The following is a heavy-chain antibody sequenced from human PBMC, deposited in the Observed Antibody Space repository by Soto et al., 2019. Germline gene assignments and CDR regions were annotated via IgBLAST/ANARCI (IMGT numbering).Heavy chain of an antibody. D-gene: IGHD2-21*02. CDR2: IYYSGST. V-gene: IGHV4-39*01. J-gene: IGHJ1*01. Sequence: KPSETLSLTCTVTGDSISSRSYYWGWIRQPPGKRLEWIGRIYYSGSTYNNPSLRSRVSMSIDTSKDQFSLKLKSVTAADTALSFSARQRTSVVTLAYLVGWGPGSLVTASS. CDR1: GDSISSRSYY. CDR3: ARQRTSVVTLAYLVG.